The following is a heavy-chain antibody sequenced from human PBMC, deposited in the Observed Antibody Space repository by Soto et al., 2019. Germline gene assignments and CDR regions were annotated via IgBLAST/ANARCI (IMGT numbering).Heavy chain of an antibody. CDR3: ARGNRVSSSGGYYPWMALYYYYYYGMDV. CDR1: GYTFTGYY. D-gene: IGHD1-26*01. Sequence: QVQLVQSGAEVKKPGASVKVSCKASGYTFTGYYMHWVRQAPGQGLEWMGWINPNSGGTNYAQKFQGRVTMTRDTASSTAYMELSRLRSDETALYYCARGNRVSSSGGYYPWMALYYYYYYGMDVWGQGTTVSASS. V-gene: IGHV1-2*02. J-gene: IGHJ6*02. CDR2: INPNSGGT.